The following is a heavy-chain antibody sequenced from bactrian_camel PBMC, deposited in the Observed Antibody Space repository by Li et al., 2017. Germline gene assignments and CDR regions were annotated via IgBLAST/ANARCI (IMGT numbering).Heavy chain of an antibody. CDR2: IASDGST. V-gene: IGHV3S10*01. CDR1: GFTFSMYA. J-gene: IGHJ4*01. Sequence: VQLVESGGGLVQPGGSLRLSCAASGFTFSMYAMTWVRQAPGHECELVSTIASDGSTYYDDSVKDRFTISLENAENTVYLQMNNLKPNDTAVYYCAANWCPELTGNEGDYNMVPDFAGQGTQVTVS. D-gene: IGHD4*01.